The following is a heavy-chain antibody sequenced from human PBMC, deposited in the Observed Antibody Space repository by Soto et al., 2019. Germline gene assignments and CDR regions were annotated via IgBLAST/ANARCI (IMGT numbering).Heavy chain of an antibody. CDR1: GDSITSTNW. Sequence: QVQLQESGPGLVKPAGTLSLTCGVSGDSITSTNWWSWVRQPPGRGLEWIGESYHSGTTHYNPSLKSRITISLDESKNQFSLNLSAVAAADTAVYSCARLKGPDHYGLDVWGQGTTVSVFS. J-gene: IGHJ6*02. CDR2: SYHSGTT. V-gene: IGHV4-4*01. CDR3: ARLKGPDHYGLDV.